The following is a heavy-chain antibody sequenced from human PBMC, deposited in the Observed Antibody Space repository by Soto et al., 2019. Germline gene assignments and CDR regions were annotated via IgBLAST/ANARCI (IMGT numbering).Heavy chain of an antibody. J-gene: IGHJ4*02. CDR2: IKAYSGST. Sequence: LVQSGAEAKKPGTSVKVSCKASGYTFSTSTISWLRQAPGQGLGWRGWIKAYSGSTNYAPKLQGRVTMTTDTSTSTAYLELRGLTSDDTAMYYCAIADYGDDDYWGQGTLVTVSS. CDR1: GYTFSTST. D-gene: IGHD4-17*01. CDR3: AIADYGDDDY. V-gene: IGHV1-18*04.